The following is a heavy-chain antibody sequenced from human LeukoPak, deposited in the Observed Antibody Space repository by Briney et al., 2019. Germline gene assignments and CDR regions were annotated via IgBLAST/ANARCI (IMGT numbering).Heavy chain of an antibody. CDR3: ARHTQYNTGWYGYYFDY. Sequence: SETLSLTCTVSGGSISSSSYYWGWIRQPPGKGLGWIGSIYYSGSTYYNPSLKSRVTMSVDTSKNQFSLKLSSVTAADTALYYCARHTQYNTGWYGYYFDYWGQGTLVTVSS. CDR1: GGSISSSSYY. V-gene: IGHV4-39*01. J-gene: IGHJ4*02. D-gene: IGHD6-19*01. CDR2: IYYSGST.